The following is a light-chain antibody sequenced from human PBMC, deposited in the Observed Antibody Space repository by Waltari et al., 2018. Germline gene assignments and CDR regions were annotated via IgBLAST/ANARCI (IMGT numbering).Light chain of an antibody. J-gene: IGKJ1*01. V-gene: IGKV1-12*01. Sequence: DIQLTQSPSFVSASIGERVTITCRASHHISSWLAWYQQKPGKAPKLLIYVASTLHSGVPSRFSGGGSGTEFTLTISSLQPEDFAVYYCQQTNNFLGITFGQGTKVEIK. CDR1: HHISSW. CDR2: VAS. CDR3: QQTNNFLGIT.